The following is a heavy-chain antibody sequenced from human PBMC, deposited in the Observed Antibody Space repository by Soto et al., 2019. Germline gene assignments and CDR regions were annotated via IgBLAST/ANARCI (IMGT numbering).Heavy chain of an antibody. D-gene: IGHD2-21*01. CDR2: IKQDGSER. CDR3: ASARHIGP. J-gene: IGHJ5*02. V-gene: IGHV3-7*01. Sequence: XGSLGLSCAASGFTFGNYWMSWVRQAPGKGPEWVANIKQDGSERNYVDSVKGRFTISRDNAENSLYLQMNSLRVEDTGVYYCASARHIGPWGQGTLVTVSS. CDR1: GFTFGNYW.